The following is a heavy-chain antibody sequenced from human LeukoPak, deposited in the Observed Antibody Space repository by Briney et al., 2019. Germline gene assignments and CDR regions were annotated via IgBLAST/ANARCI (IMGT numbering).Heavy chain of an antibody. J-gene: IGHJ5*02. CDR1: GFTFDDYA. Sequence: GGSLRLSCAASGFTFDDYAMHWVRQAPGKGLEWVAVISYDGSNKYYADSVKGRFTISRDNSKNTLYLQMNSLRAEDTAVYYCAKSSGSSLDPWGQGTLVTVSS. CDR2: ISYDGSNK. CDR3: AKSSGSSLDP. V-gene: IGHV3-30-3*02. D-gene: IGHD6-6*01.